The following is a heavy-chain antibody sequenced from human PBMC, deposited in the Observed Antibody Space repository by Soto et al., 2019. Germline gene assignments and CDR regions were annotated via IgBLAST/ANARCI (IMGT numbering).Heavy chain of an antibody. CDR2: IGTAGDT. V-gene: IGHV3-13*04. CDR1: GFTFSSYD. J-gene: IGHJ5*02. Sequence: GGSLRLSCAASGFTFSSYDMHWVRQATGKGLEWFSAIGTAGDTYYPGSVKGRFTISRENAKNSLYLRMNSLRAGDTAVYYCSRGFGGYCSSTSCLPPFDPWGQGTLVTVSS. D-gene: IGHD2-2*01. CDR3: SRGFGGYCSSTSCLPPFDP.